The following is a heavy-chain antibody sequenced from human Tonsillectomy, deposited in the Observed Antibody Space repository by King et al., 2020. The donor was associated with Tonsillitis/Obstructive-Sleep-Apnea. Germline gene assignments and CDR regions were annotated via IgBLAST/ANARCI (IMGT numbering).Heavy chain of an antibody. V-gene: IGHV3-72*01. CDR1: GFTFSDHY. CDR3: ARVRTSSPVYNLDY. D-gene: IGHD1-14*01. Sequence: VQLVESGGGLVQPGGSLSLSCAASGFTFSDHYMDWVRQAPGKGLEWVGRTRNKAHSYTTEYAASVKGRFTISRDDSENSLYLQMNSLKTEDTAVYYCARVRTSSPVYNLDYWGQGTLVTVSS. CDR2: TRNKAHSYTT. J-gene: IGHJ4*02.